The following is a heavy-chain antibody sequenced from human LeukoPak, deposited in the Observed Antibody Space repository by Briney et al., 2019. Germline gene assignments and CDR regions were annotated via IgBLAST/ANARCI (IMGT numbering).Heavy chain of an antibody. CDR2: ISYDGSNK. Sequence: PGRSLRLSCAASGFTFSSYAMHWVRQAPGKGLEWVAVISYDGSNKYYADSVKGRFTISRDNSKNTLYLQMNSLRAEDTAVYYCASDYRNSPWGQGTLVTVSS. CDR3: ASDYRNSP. J-gene: IGHJ5*02. CDR1: GFTFSSYA. D-gene: IGHD4-11*01. V-gene: IGHV3-30-3*01.